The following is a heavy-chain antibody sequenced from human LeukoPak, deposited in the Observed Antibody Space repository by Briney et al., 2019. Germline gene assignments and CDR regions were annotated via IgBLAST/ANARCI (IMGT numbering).Heavy chain of an antibody. V-gene: IGHV4-39*07. CDR2: IYYSGRT. Sequence: PSETLSLTCTVSGGSISSSSYYWGWIRQPPGKGLEWIGSIYYSGRTYYNPSLKSRVTISVDTSKNQFSLKLSSVTAADTAVYYCARVGDLRYYYYMDVWGKGTTVTVSS. CDR1: GGSISSSSYY. J-gene: IGHJ6*03. CDR3: ARVGDLRYYYYMDV. D-gene: IGHD3-10*01.